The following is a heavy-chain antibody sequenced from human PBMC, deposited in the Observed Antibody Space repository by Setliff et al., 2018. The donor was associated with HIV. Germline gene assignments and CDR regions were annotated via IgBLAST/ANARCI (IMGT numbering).Heavy chain of an antibody. CDR1: GNTFTKYY. Sequence: RASVKASCKASGNTFTKYYMHWVRQAPGQGLEWMGVINPTGGSTRNTQKFQGRVAMTRDTSTSTVYMELSSLRSEDTAVYYCASAGAWQRNALDIWGQGTMVTVSS. D-gene: IGHD5-12*01. J-gene: IGHJ3*02. CDR3: ASAGAWQRNALDI. V-gene: IGHV1-46*01. CDR2: INPTGGST.